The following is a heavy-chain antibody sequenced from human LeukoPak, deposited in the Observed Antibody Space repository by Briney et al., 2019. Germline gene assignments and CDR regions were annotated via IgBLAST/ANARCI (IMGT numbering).Heavy chain of an antibody. J-gene: IGHJ6*02. Sequence: PGGSLRLSCTASGFTFSNYWMSWVRQTPERGLEWVANIKQDGSDKVYVDSVKGRFTISRDNAQSSLYLQMNSLRAEDTAVYYCARDPYSSTWSYGMDVWGQGTTVTVSS. CDR3: ARDPYSSTWSYGMDV. CDR1: GFTFSNYW. D-gene: IGHD6-13*01. V-gene: IGHV3-7*03. CDR2: IKQDGSDK.